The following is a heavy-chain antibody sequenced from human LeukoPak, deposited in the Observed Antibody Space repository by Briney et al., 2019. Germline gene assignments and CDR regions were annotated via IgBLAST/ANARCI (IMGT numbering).Heavy chain of an antibody. CDR3: AKGRAGSFYSDKYYYNYTDV. CDR2: ISGSGDST. CDR1: GFTFSSNA. V-gene: IGHV3-23*01. D-gene: IGHD3-10*01. Sequence: PGGSLRLSCAASGFTFSSNAMSWVRQAPGNGLKWVSAISGSGDSTYYADSVKGRFTISRDNSKNTLYLQMNSLRAEDTAIYYCAKGRAGSFYSDKYYYNYTDVWGKGVTVTVSS. J-gene: IGHJ6*03.